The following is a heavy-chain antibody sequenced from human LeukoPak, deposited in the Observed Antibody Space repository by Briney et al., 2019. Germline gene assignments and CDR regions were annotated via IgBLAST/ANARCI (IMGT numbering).Heavy chain of an antibody. CDR2: INWNGGST. Sequence: EGSLRLSCAASGFTFDDYGMSWVRQAPWKGLEWVSGINWNGGSTGYADSVKGRFTISRDNAKNSLYLQMNSLRAEDTALYYCARGYSSSWAFDYWGQGTLVTVSS. V-gene: IGHV3-20*04. CDR1: GFTFDDYG. D-gene: IGHD6-13*01. CDR3: ARGYSSSWAFDY. J-gene: IGHJ4*02.